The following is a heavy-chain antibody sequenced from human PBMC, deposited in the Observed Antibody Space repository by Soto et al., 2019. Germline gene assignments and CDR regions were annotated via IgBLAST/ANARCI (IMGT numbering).Heavy chain of an antibody. CDR1: GGSFSGYY. CDR2: INHSGST. Sequence: QVQLQQWGAGLLKPSETLSLTCAVYGGSFSGYYWSWIRQPPGKGLEWIGEINHSGSTNYNPSLKSPVTISVDTSKNQFPLKRSSVPAADTAVYYCARGGTISHPFDYWGQGTLVTVSS. J-gene: IGHJ4*02. V-gene: IGHV4-34*01. CDR3: ARGGTISHPFDY. D-gene: IGHD3-9*01.